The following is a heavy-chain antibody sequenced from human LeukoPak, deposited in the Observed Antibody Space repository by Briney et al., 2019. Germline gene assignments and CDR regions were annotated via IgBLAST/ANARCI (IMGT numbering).Heavy chain of an antibody. Sequence: SETLSLTCTVSGASITTYYWTWIRQPPGKGLEWIGYIYHSGSTNYNPSPKSRVTISLDTSRNQFSLRLSSVTAADTAVYFCAREYSTSSEGDYFDYWGQGSLVTVSS. V-gene: IGHV4-59*01. CDR3: AREYSTSSEGDYFDY. CDR2: IYHSGST. CDR1: GASITTYY. J-gene: IGHJ4*02. D-gene: IGHD6-6*01.